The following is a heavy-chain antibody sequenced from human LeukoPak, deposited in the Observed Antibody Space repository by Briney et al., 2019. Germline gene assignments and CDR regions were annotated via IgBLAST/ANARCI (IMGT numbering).Heavy chain of an antibody. D-gene: IGHD3-3*01. V-gene: IGHV5-51*01. CDR3: ARNGIGYSDDLARNYYYYMDV. J-gene: IGHJ6*03. Sequence: GESLKISCKGSGYSFTSYWIGWVRQMPGKGLEWMGIIYPGDSDTRYSPSFQGQVTISADKSISTAYLQWSSLKASDTAMYYCARNGIGYSDDLARNYYYYMDVWGKGTTVTVSS. CDR2: IYPGDSDT. CDR1: GYSFTSYW.